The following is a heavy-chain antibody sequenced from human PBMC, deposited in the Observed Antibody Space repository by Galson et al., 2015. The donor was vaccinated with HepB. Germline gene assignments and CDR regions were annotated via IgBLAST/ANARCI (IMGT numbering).Heavy chain of an antibody. CDR1: GFIFSSYG. CDR2: IWYDGSNK. J-gene: IGHJ6*02. Sequence: SLRLSCAASGFIFSSYGMHWVRQAPGKGLEWVAVIWYDGSNKYYADSVKGRFTISRDNSKNTLYLRMNSLRAEDTAVYYCARDLRDYGGMDVWGQGTTVTVSS. CDR3: ARDLRDYGGMDV. D-gene: IGHD3-9*01. V-gene: IGHV3-33*01.